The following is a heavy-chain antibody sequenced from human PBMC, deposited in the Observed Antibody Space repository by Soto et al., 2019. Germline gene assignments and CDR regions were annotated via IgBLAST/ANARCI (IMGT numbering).Heavy chain of an antibody. Sequence: GGSLRLSCAASGFTFSSYGMHWVRQAPGKGLEWVAVISYDGSNKYYADSVKGRFPITRDNSKNTLYLQMNSRRAEDKAVYYCAKGPKLRFLEWLPYYFDYWGQGTLVTVSS. V-gene: IGHV3-30*18. CDR1: GFTFSSYG. CDR3: AKGPKLRFLEWLPYYFDY. D-gene: IGHD3-3*01. CDR2: ISYDGSNK. J-gene: IGHJ4*02.